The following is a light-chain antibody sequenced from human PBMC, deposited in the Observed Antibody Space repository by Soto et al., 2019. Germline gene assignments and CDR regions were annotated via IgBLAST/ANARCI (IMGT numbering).Light chain of an antibody. Sequence: SYELTQPPSVSVAPGKTARITGGGHNIGSKSVHWYQQKPGQAPVLVIYYDSDRPSGIPERFSGSNSGNTATLTISRVEAGDEADYYCQVWDSSSDHVVFGGGTKVTVL. CDR3: QVWDSSSDHVV. V-gene: IGLV3-21*04. CDR2: YDS. J-gene: IGLJ2*01. CDR1: NIGSKS.